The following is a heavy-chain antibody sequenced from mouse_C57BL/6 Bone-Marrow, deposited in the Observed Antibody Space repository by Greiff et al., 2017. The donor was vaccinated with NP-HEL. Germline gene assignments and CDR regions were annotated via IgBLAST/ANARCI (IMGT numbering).Heavy chain of an antibody. J-gene: IGHJ2*01. CDR3: ARGDGSSSNFDY. D-gene: IGHD1-1*01. CDR2: IDPSDSET. V-gene: IGHV1-52*01. Sequence: QVQLQQSGAELVRPGSSVKLSCKASGYTFTSYWMHWVKQRPIQGLEWIGNIDPSDSETHYNQKFKDKATLTVDKSSSTAYMQLSSLTSEDSAVYYCARGDGSSSNFDYWGQGTTLTVSS. CDR1: GYTFTSYW.